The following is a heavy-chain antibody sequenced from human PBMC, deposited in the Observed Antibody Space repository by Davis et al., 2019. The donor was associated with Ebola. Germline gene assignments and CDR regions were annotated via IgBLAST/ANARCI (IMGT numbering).Heavy chain of an antibody. CDR3: ARSHSDWLLPFDY. Sequence: SETLSLTCAVSGGSISSSNWWSWVRQTPGKGLEWIGEIYHGGSTNYNPSLKSRVTISVDTSKNQFSLKLSSVTAADTAVYFCARSHSDWLLPFDYWGQGTLATVSS. V-gene: IGHV4-4*02. CDR2: IYHGGST. J-gene: IGHJ4*02. CDR1: GGSISSSNW. D-gene: IGHD3-9*01.